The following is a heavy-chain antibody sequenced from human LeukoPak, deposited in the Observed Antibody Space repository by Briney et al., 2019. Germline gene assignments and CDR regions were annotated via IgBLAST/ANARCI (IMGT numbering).Heavy chain of an antibody. CDR1: GYIFIDYE. D-gene: IGHD3-22*01. CDR3: ASGYYYYDSSVDFDY. V-gene: IGHV1-69*05. J-gene: IGHJ4*02. CDR2: IIPTFGTA. Sequence: ASVKVSCKASGYIFIDYEINWVRQATGQGLEWMGRIIPTFGTANYAQKFQGRVTITTDESTSTAYMELSGLRSEDTAVYYCASGYYYYDSSVDFDYWGQGTLVTVSS.